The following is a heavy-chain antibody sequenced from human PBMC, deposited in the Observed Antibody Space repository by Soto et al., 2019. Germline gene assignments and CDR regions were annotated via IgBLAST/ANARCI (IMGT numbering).Heavy chain of an antibody. D-gene: IGHD4-17*01. CDR3: ARQFSVYGDYGRYFDF. V-gene: IGHV4-39*01. J-gene: IGHJ4*02. CDR1: GGSISSSGYY. CDR2: IYYSGST. Sequence: QLQLQVSGPGLVKPSETLSLTCTVSGGSISSSGYYWGWIRQPPGKGLEWIGTIYYSGSTYYNPSLKSRVTISVDTSKNQFSLKLSSVTAADTAVYYCARQFSVYGDYGRYFDFWGQGTLVTVSS.